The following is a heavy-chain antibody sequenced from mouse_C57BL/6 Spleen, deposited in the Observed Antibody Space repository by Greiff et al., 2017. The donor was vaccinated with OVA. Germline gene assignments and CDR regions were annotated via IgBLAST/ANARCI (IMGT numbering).Heavy chain of an antibody. V-gene: IGHV1-7*01. CDR1: GYTFTIYW. J-gene: IGHJ4*01. CDR2: INPSSGYT. D-gene: IGHD4-1*01. Sequence: QVQLKQSGAELAKPGASVKLSCMASGYTFTIYWMHWVKQRPGQGLEWIGYINPSSGYTKYNQKFKDKATLTADKSSTTAYMQLSSLTYVDSAVYYCARTGREVYAMDYWGQGTSVTVSS. CDR3: ARTGREVYAMDY.